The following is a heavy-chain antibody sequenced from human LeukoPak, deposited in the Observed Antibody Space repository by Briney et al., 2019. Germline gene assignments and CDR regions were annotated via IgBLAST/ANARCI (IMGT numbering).Heavy chain of an antibody. CDR1: GGSVSSYY. V-gene: IGHV4-4*07. Sequence: SETLSLTCTVSGGSVSSYYWNWIRQPAGKGLEWIGRITTSGTTNYNPSLKSRVTMSVGTSKNQFSLKLSSVTAADTAVYYCARDHGSGWYDYWGQGTLVTVSS. J-gene: IGHJ4*02. CDR3: ARDHGSGWYDY. D-gene: IGHD6-19*01. CDR2: ITTSGTT.